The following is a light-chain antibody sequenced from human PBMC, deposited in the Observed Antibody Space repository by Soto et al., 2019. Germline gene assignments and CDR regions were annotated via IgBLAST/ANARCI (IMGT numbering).Light chain of an antibody. CDR2: AAS. J-gene: IGKJ5*01. Sequence: EIVLTQSPGTLSLSPGERATLSCRASQSVSSSHLAWYQHKPGQAPRLLIYAASSRATGSPDRFSGGGSGTDFTLTISSLQPDDFATYYCQQYNTYSTFGQGTRLEIK. CDR3: QQYNTYST. V-gene: IGKV3-20*01. CDR1: QSVSSSH.